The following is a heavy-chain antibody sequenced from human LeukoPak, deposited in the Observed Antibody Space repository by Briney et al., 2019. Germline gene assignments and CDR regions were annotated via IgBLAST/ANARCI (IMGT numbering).Heavy chain of an antibody. J-gene: IGHJ4*02. CDR2: IKQDGSEK. Sequence: PGGSLRLSCAASGFTFSSYWMSWVRQAPGKGLEWVANIKQDGSEKYYVDSVKGRFTISRDNAKNSLYLQMNSLRAEDTAVYYCARGWLVRGPEFDYWGQGTLVTVSS. CDR3: ARGWLVRGPEFDY. D-gene: IGHD6-19*01. CDR1: GFTFSSYW. V-gene: IGHV3-7*04.